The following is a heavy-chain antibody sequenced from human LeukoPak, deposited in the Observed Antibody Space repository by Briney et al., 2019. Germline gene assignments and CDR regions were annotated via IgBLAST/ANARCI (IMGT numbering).Heavy chain of an antibody. V-gene: IGHV4-39*01. CDR3: ARGVPFTAMVTDIDY. D-gene: IGHD5-18*01. J-gene: IGHJ4*02. Sequence: SEALSLTCTVSGGSISSSSYYWGWIRQPPGKGLEWIGSIYYSGSTYYNPSLKSRVTISVDTSKNQFSLKLSSVTAADTAVYYCARGVPFTAMVTDIDYWGQGTLVTVSS. CDR1: GGSISSSSYY. CDR2: IYYSGST.